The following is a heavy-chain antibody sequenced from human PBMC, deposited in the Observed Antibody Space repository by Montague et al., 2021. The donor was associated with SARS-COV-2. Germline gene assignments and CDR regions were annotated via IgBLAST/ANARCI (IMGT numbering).Heavy chain of an antibody. V-gene: IGHV4-61*05. D-gene: IGHD4-23*01. J-gene: IGHJ4*02. CDR3: ARQRKATVVTVLLFDY. CDR1: GGSISSSSYY. CDR2: IYYSGST. Sequence: SETLSLTCTVSGGSISSSSYYWGWIRQPPGKGLEWIGYIYYSGSTNYNPSLKSRVTISVDTSKNQFSLKLSSVTAADTAVYYCARQRKATVVTVLLFDYWGQGTLVTVSS.